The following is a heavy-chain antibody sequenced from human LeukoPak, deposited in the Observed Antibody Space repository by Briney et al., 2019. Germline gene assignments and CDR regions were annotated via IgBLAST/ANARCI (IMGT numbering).Heavy chain of an antibody. CDR1: GFIFAKYA. J-gene: IGHJ4*02. Sequence: GGSLRLSCTTSGFIFAKYAMAWVRQSPGKGLEWVSTISASGADTYYADSVKGRFTISRDNAKNSLYLQMNSLRAEDTAVYYCAKFIAAPFYFDYWGQGTLVTVSS. CDR2: ISASGADT. CDR3: AKFIAAPFYFDY. V-gene: IGHV3-23*01. D-gene: IGHD6-13*01.